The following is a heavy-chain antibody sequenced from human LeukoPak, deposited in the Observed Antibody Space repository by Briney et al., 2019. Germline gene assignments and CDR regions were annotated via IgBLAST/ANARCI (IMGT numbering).Heavy chain of an antibody. Sequence: PSETLSLTCTVSGGSISSSSYYWGWIRQPPGKGLEWIGSIYYSGSTYYNPSLKSRVTISVDTSKNQFSLKLSSVTAADTAVYYCARHPSHIEHVDYWGQGTLVTVSS. D-gene: IGHD1/OR15-1a*01. CDR2: IYYSGST. J-gene: IGHJ4*02. CDR3: ARHPSHIEHVDY. V-gene: IGHV4-39*01. CDR1: GGSISSSSYY.